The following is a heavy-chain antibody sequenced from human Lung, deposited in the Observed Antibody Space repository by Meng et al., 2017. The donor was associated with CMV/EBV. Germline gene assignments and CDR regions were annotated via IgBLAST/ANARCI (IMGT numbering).Heavy chain of an antibody. D-gene: IGHD3-10*01. Sequence: QVQVVQSGAEVKKPGASVKVSCRASGNTFTGYYIHWVRQARGQGLEWMGRINPNSDGTIYAQDFKGRVTITRDTSINTAYVDLTRLTSADTAVYYCALDYENYGYYYAFDYWGQGTLVTVSS. V-gene: IGHV1-2*06. CDR3: ALDYENYGYYYAFDY. CDR2: INPNSDGT. CDR1: GNTFTGYY. J-gene: IGHJ4*02.